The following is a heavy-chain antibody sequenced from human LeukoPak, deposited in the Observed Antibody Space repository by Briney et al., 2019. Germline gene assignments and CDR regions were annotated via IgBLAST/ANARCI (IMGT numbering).Heavy chain of an antibody. CDR2: ISDGTAGT. CDR3: ARASGLRSFTLIS. Sequence: GGSLRLSCAASGFTFTSYAMNWVRQAPGKGLEWVLRISDGTAGTYYADSVKGRFTISRDNSKNTLYLQMNSLRAEDTAVYYCARASGLRSFTLISWGLGTLVTVSS. CDR1: GFTFTSYA. J-gene: IGHJ5*02. D-gene: IGHD3-3*01. V-gene: IGHV3-23*01.